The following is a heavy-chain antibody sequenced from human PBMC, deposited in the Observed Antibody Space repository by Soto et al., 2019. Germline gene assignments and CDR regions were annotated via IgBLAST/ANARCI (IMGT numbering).Heavy chain of an antibody. CDR1: GGSFSGYY. V-gene: IGHV4-34*01. CDR2: INHSGST. Sequence: SETLSLTCAVYGGSFSGYYWSWIRQPPGKGLEWIGEINHSGSTNYNPSLKSRVTISVDTSKNQFSLKLSSVTAADTAVYYCARGRQYVFWCGYYYYYGMDVCGQGTTVTVSS. D-gene: IGHD3-3*01. CDR3: ARGRQYVFWCGYYYYYGMDV. J-gene: IGHJ6*02.